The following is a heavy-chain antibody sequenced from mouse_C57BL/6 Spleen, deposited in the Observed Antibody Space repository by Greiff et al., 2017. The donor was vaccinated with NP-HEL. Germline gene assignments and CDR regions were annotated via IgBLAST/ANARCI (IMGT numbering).Heavy chain of an antibody. CDR3: AREGLRRGAWFAY. D-gene: IGHD2-4*01. CDR1: GYTFTSYW. Sequence: QVQLKQPGAELVRPGSSVKLSCKASGYTFTSYWMHWVKQRPIQGLEWIGNIDPSDSETHYNQKFKDKATLTVDKSSSTAYMQLSSLTSEDSAVYYCAREGLRRGAWFAYWGQGTLVTVSA. J-gene: IGHJ3*01. CDR2: IDPSDSET. V-gene: IGHV1-52*01.